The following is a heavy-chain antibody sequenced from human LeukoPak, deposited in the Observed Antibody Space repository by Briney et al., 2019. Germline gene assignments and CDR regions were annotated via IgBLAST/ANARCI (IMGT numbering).Heavy chain of an antibody. J-gene: IGHJ4*02. Sequence: ASVKVSCKASGYTFTSYDINWVRQAPGQGLEWMGWMNPNSGNTGYAQKFQGRVTMTRNTSISTAYMELSSLRSEDTAVYYCVRGRRYSSGWYGEYWGQGTLVTVSS. CDR1: GYTFTSYD. V-gene: IGHV1-8*01. CDR2: MNPNSGNT. D-gene: IGHD6-19*01. CDR3: VRGRRYSSGWYGEY.